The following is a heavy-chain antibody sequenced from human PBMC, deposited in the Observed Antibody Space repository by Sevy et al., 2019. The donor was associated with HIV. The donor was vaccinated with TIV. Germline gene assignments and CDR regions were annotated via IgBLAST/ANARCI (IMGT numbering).Heavy chain of an antibody. Sequence: ASVKVSCKASGYTFTGYYMHWVRQAPGQGLEWMGWINPNSGGTNYAQKFQGRVTMTRETSISTAYMELSRLRSDDTAVYYCARGGPRNSSGWSRGAFDIWGQGTMVTVSS. D-gene: IGHD6-19*01. CDR2: INPNSGGT. CDR1: GYTFTGYY. J-gene: IGHJ3*02. CDR3: ARGGPRNSSGWSRGAFDI. V-gene: IGHV1-2*02.